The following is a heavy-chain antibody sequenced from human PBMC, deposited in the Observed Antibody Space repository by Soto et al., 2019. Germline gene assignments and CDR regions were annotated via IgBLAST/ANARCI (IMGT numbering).Heavy chain of an antibody. CDR2: ISYDGSNK. J-gene: IGHJ6*02. D-gene: IGHD2-8*01. CDR1: GFTFSSYG. Sequence: QVQLVESGGGVVQPGRSLRLSCAASGFTFSSYGMHWVRQAPGKGLEWVTLISYDGSNKYYADSAKGRFTISRDNSKNTLYLQMNSLRGEDTAVYYFAKDRDNGYYHYGMDGWGQGTTVTVSS. V-gene: IGHV3-30*18. CDR3: AKDRDNGYYHYGMDG.